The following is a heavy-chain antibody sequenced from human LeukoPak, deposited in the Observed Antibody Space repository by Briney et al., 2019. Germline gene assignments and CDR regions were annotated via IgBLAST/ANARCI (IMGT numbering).Heavy chain of an antibody. Sequence: GASVKVSCKASGYSFTAYYIHWVRQAPGHGLEWMGWINPNNGGTSYAQKFQGRVTMASDTSISTAYMELSRLTSDDTAVYYCARDMIVVVDDTFYFWGQGTMVTVSS. CDR2: INPNNGGT. D-gene: IGHD3-22*01. V-gene: IGHV1-2*02. CDR3: ARDMIVVVDDTFYF. J-gene: IGHJ3*01. CDR1: GYSFTAYY.